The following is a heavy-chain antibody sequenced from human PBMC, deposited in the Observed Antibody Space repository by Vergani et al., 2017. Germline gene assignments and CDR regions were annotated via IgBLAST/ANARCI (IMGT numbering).Heavy chain of an antibody. J-gene: IGHJ4*02. Sequence: QVQLQESGPGLVKPSETLSLTCTVSGGSISSYYWSWIRQPPGKGLEWIGYIYYSGSTNYNPSLKSRVTISVDTSKNQFFLKLSSVTAADTVVYYCARSHNWNYRYYFDYWGQGTLVTVSS. CDR3: ARSHNWNYRYYFDY. CDR1: GGSISSYY. CDR2: IYYSGST. D-gene: IGHD1-7*01. V-gene: IGHV4-59*08.